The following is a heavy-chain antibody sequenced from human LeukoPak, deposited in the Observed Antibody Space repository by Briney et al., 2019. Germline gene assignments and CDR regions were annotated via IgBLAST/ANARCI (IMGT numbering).Heavy chain of an antibody. CDR1: GGSISSGSYY. V-gene: IGHV4-39*07. J-gene: IGHJ4*02. Sequence: PSQTLSLTCTVSGGSISSGSYYWSWIRQPPGKGLEWIGSIYHSGSTYYNPSLKSRVTISVDTSKNQFSLKLSSVTAADTAVYYCASLGYCSSTSCQIAIDYWGQGTLVTVSS. D-gene: IGHD2-2*01. CDR2: IYHSGST. CDR3: ASLGYCSSTSCQIAIDY.